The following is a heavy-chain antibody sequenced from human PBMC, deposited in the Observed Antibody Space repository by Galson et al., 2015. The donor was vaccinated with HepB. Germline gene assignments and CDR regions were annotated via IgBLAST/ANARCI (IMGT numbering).Heavy chain of an antibody. J-gene: IGHJ4*02. CDR1: GFTFSSYG. V-gene: IGHV3-33*01. CDR2: IWYDGSNK. D-gene: IGHD3-22*01. Sequence: SLRLSCAASGFTFSSYGMHWVRQAPGKGLEWVAVIWYDGSNKYYADSVKGRFTISRDNSKNTLYLQMNSLRAEDTAVYYCARGYYDSSGYVFDYWGQGTLVTVSS. CDR3: ARGYYDSSGYVFDY.